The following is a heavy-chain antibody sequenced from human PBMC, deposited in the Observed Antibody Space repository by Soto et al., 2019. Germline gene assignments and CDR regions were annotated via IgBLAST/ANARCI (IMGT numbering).Heavy chain of an antibody. Sequence: AQLVESGGGLVKPGESLRLACAASGFTFSTYTLNWVRQAPGKGLEWVSSISTSGDSTYYEDSVRGRFTISRDNARASLYLQMDSLRVEDTAMYYCARESEDLTSNFDYWGQGTLVTVSS. J-gene: IGHJ4*02. CDR1: GFTFSTYT. CDR2: ISTSGDST. V-gene: IGHV3-21*01. CDR3: ARESEDLTSNFDY.